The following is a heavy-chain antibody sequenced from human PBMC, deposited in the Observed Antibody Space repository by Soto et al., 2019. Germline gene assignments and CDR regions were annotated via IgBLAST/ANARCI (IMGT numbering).Heavy chain of an antibody. CDR1: GFSLSTSGVG. J-gene: IGHJ5*02. CDR3: AHSIRGVIRRTEHWFDP. Sequence: TLSLTCTFSGFSLSTSGVGVGWIRQPPGKALEWLALIYWNDDKRYSPSLKSRLTITKDTSKNQVVLTMTNMDPVDTATYYCAHSIRGVIRRTEHWFDPRGQGTLVTVSS. CDR2: IYWNDDK. D-gene: IGHD3-10*01. V-gene: IGHV2-5*01.